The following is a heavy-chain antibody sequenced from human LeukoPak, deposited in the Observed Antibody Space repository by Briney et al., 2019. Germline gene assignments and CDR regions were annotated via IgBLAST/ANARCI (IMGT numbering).Heavy chain of an antibody. J-gene: IGHJ4*02. D-gene: IGHD5-18*01. CDR1: GFTFSSYS. V-gene: IGHV3-48*02. Sequence: GGSLRLSCAASGFTFSSYSMNWVRQAPGKGLEWVSYISSSSTIYYADSVKGRFTISRDNAKNSLYLQMNSLRDEDTAVYYCARVRGYSYGYYFDYWGQGTLVTVSS. CDR2: ISSSSTI. CDR3: ARVRGYSYGYYFDY.